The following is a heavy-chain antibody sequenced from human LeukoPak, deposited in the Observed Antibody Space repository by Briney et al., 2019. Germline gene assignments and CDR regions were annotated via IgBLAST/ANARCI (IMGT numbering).Heavy chain of an antibody. CDR3: ARDLAAGGTYPHY. J-gene: IGHJ4*02. D-gene: IGHD6-13*01. Sequence: GVSLRLSCAASGFTASSNYMSWVRQAPGKGPEWVSVIYSDGSTYYADSVKGRFTISRDTSKNTLYLQMNSLRTEDTAVYYCARDLAAGGTYPHYWGQGTLVSVSS. CDR1: GFTASSNY. CDR2: IYSDGST. V-gene: IGHV3-53*01.